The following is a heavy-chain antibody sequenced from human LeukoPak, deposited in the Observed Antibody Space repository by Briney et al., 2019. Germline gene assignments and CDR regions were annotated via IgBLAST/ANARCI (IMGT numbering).Heavy chain of an antibody. CDR1: GGSISSGGYS. Sequence: PSQTLSLTCAVSGGSISSGGYSWSWIRQPPGKGLEWIGYIYHSGSTYYNPSLKSRVTISVDRSKNQFSLKLSSVTAADTAVYYCASGGGGYYDSSGHPFDYWGQGTLVTVSS. V-gene: IGHV4-30-2*01. CDR2: IYHSGST. D-gene: IGHD3-22*01. J-gene: IGHJ4*02. CDR3: ASGGGGYYDSSGHPFDY.